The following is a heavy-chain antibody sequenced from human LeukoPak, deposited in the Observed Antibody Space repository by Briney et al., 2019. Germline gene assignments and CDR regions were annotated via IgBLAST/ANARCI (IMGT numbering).Heavy chain of an antibody. J-gene: IGHJ4*02. D-gene: IGHD6-19*01. CDR3: AGGAGRFDY. Sequence: SVKVSCKASGYTFTSYGISWVRQAPGQGLEWMGGIIPIFGTANYAQKFQGRVTITADESTSTAYMELSSLRSEDTAVYYCAGGAGRFDYWGQGTLVTVSS. V-gene: IGHV1-69*13. CDR2: IIPIFGTA. CDR1: GYTFTSYG.